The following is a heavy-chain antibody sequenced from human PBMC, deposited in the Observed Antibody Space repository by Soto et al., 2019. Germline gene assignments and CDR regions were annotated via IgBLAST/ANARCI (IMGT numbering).Heavy chain of an antibody. V-gene: IGHV4-59*01. Sequence: QVQLQESGPGLVKPSETLSLTCTVSGGSISSYYWSWIRQPPGKGLEWIGYIYYSGSTNYNPSLNSPAPFSLDTATILFYPTLSSVTPADTSVYYCARSMGLYCSGGSCCGGDWFDPWGQGTLVTVSS. CDR2: IYYSGST. D-gene: IGHD2-15*01. CDR1: GGSISSYY. CDR3: ARSMGLYCSGGSCCGGDWFDP. J-gene: IGHJ5*02.